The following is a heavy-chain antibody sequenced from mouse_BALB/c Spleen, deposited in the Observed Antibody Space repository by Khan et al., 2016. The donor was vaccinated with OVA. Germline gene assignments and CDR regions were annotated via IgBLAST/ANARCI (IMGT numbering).Heavy chain of an antibody. CDR1: GYSITSDYA. CDR3: ARSLYYSYGYALDC. D-gene: IGHD2-14*01. CDR2: ISSTGGT. J-gene: IGHJ4*01. V-gene: IGHV3-2*02. Sequence: VQLQQSGPGLVKPSQSLSLTCTVTGYSITSDYAWNWIRQFPGNKLEWMGYISSTGGTSYNPSLKSRISITRDTSKNQFFLQLKSVTAEDTATYYGARSLYYSYGYALDCWGRGTLVTVSS.